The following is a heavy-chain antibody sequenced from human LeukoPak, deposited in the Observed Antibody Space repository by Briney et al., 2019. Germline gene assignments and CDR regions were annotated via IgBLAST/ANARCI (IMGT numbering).Heavy chain of an antibody. CDR1: GYTFTSYG. CDR2: ISAYNGNT. CDR3: ARGHSDGWSPDWFDP. V-gene: IGHV1-18*01. Sequence: ASVKVSCKASGYTFTSYGISWVRQAPGQGLEWMGRISAYNGNTNYAQKLQGRVTMTTDTSTSTAYMELRSLRSDDTAVYYCARGHSDGWSPDWFDPWGQGTLVTVSS. J-gene: IGHJ5*02. D-gene: IGHD6-19*01.